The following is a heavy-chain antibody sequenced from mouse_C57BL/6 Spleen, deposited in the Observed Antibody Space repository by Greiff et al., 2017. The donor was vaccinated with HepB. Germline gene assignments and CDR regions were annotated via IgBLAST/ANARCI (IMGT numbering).Heavy chain of an antibody. CDR2: ISYDGSN. V-gene: IGHV3-6*01. CDR3: ARGGYGSHWYFDV. Sequence: EVKLMESGPGLVKPSQSLSLTCSVTGYSITSGYYWNWIRQFPGNKLEWMGYISYDGSNNYNPSLKNRISITRDTSKNQFFLKLNSVTTEDTATYYCARGGYGSHWYFDVWGTGTTVTVSS. J-gene: IGHJ1*03. CDR1: GYSITSGYY. D-gene: IGHD1-1*01.